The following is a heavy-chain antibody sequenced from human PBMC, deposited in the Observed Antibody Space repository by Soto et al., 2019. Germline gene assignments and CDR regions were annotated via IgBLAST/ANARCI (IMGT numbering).Heavy chain of an antibody. J-gene: IGHJ4*02. V-gene: IGHV3-30*18. CDR1: GFTFSSYG. CDR3: AKAATRNTIFVVARPGWVYX. Sequence: GGSLRLSCAASGFTFSSYGMHWVRQAPGKGLEWVSFISYDGSKKYYGDSVKGRLTISRDNSKTTLYLQMNSLRAEDTAVYYCAKAATRNTIFVVARPGWVYXWGQGTLFTVSX. CDR2: ISYDGSKK. D-gene: IGHD3-3*01.